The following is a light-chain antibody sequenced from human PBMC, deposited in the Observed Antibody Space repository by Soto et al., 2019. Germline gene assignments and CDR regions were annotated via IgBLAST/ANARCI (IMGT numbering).Light chain of an antibody. CDR1: QSISSW. CDR2: DAS. V-gene: IGKV1-5*01. CDR3: QQYNSYSPTWT. Sequence: STLSASAGDKVNITCRASQSISSWLAWYQQKPGKTPKLLIYDASSLESGVPSRFSGSGSGTEFTLTFSSLQPDDFATYYCQQYNSYSPTWTFGQGTKVDIK. J-gene: IGKJ1*01.